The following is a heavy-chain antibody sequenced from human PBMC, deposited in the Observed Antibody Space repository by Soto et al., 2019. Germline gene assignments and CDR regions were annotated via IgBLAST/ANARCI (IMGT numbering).Heavy chain of an antibody. CDR2: ITAGNSNT. D-gene: IGHD3-22*01. CDR1: GYTFTNYG. V-gene: IGHV1-3*01. Sequence: ASVKVSCKTSGYTFTNYGISWVRQAPGQGLEWMGWITAGNSNTRYSQKFQGRVTITRDTSASTAYMELSSLRSEDTAVYYCARGTSSGYYYFDYWGQGTLVTVSS. CDR3: ARGTSSGYYYFDY. J-gene: IGHJ4*02.